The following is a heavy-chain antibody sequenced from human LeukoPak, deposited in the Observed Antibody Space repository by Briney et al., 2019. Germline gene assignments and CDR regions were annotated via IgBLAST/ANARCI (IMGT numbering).Heavy chain of an antibody. D-gene: IGHD6-13*01. CDR3: ASAIAAADPFDY. Sequence: SETLSLTCTVSGGSISGYYWSWIRQPPGKGLEWIGYIYYSGSTNYNPSLKSRVTISVDTSKNQFSLKLSSVTAADTAVYYCASAIAAADPFDYWGQGTLVTVSS. CDR1: GGSISGYY. V-gene: IGHV4-59*01. CDR2: IYYSGST. J-gene: IGHJ4*02.